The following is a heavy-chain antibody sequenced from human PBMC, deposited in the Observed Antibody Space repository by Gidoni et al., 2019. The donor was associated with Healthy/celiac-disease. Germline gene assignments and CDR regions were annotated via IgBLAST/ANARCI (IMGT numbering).Heavy chain of an antibody. Sequence: QVQMQESGPGLVKPSQTLSPTCTVSGGSISSGSYYWSWIRQPAGEGLEWIGRIYTSEGANYNPSLKSRVTISVDTSKNQFSLKLSSVTAADTAVYYCARGHDSSSYYPYYFDYWGQGTLVTVSS. V-gene: IGHV4-61*02. D-gene: IGHD3-22*01. CDR2: IYTSEGA. J-gene: IGHJ4*02. CDR3: ARGHDSSSYYPYYFDY. CDR1: GGSISSGSYY.